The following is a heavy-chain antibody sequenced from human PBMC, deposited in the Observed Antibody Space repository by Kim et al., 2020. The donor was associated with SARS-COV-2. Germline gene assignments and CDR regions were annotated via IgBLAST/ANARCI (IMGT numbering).Heavy chain of an antibody. D-gene: IGHD6-13*01. CDR2: FDPEDGET. V-gene: IGHV1-24*01. J-gene: IGHJ6*02. CDR3: ATHAPYSSSWYYYYYGMDV. CDR1: GYTLTELS. Sequence: ASVKVSCKVSGYTLTELSMHWVRQAPGKGLEWMGGFDPEDGETIYAQKFQGRVTMTEDTSTDTAYMELSSLRSEDTAVYYCATHAPYSSSWYYYYYGMDVWGHGTTVTVSS.